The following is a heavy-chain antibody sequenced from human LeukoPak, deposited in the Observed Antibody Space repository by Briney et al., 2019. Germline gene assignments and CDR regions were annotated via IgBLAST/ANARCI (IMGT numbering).Heavy chain of an antibody. Sequence: SPTLSLTFAISGDSFSSNSAAWNWIRQSPSRGLEWLGRTYYRSKWYNDYAVSVKRRITINPDTSKNQFSLQLNSVTPEDTAVYYCARGSNKAGYYDSSGIFDYWGQGTLVTVSS. CDR1: GDSFSSNSAA. J-gene: IGHJ4*02. CDR3: ARGSNKAGYYDSSGIFDY. CDR2: TYYRSKWYN. V-gene: IGHV6-1*01. D-gene: IGHD3-22*01.